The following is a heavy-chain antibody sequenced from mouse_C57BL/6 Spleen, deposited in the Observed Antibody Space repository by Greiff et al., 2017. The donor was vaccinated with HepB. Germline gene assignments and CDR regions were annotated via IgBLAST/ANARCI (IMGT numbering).Heavy chain of an antibody. CDR1: GYTFTSYW. Sequence: QVQLQQPGAELVMPGASVKLSCKASGYTFTSYWMHWVKQRPGQGLEWIGEIDPSDSYTNYNQKFKGKSTLTVDKSSSTAYMQLSSLTSEDSAVYYCARSWGYFDCWGQGTTLTVSS. J-gene: IGHJ2*01. CDR3: ARSWGYFDC. D-gene: IGHD4-1*01. V-gene: IGHV1-69*01. CDR2: IDPSDSYT.